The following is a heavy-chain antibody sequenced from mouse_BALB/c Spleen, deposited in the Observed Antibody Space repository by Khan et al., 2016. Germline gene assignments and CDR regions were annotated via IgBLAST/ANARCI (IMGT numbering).Heavy chain of an antibody. CDR1: GYSFTDYN. V-gene: IGHV1-39*01. Sequence: VQLQRSGPEVEKPGASVKISCKASGYSFTDYNMNWVKQSNGKSLEWIGNIDPYFGSTSYNQKFKGKATLTVDKSSSTAYMQLKSLTSEDSSVYYCAREGGNYVWFAYWGQGTLVTVSA. J-gene: IGHJ3*01. CDR2: IDPYFGST. CDR3: AREGGNYVWFAY. D-gene: IGHD2-1*01.